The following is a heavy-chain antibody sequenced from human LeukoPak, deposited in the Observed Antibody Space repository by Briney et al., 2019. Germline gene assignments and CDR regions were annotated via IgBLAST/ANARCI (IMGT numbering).Heavy chain of an antibody. J-gene: IGHJ3*02. CDR3: ATEGTSGYEPNDAFDI. Sequence: GATVKISCKASGYTFTDYYMHWVQQAPGKGLEWMGRVDPEDGETIYAEKFQGRVTITADTSTDTAYMELSSLRSEDTAVYYCATEGTSGYEPNDAFDIWDQGTMVTVSS. CDR2: VDPEDGET. V-gene: IGHV1-69-2*01. D-gene: IGHD5-12*01. CDR1: GYTFTDYY.